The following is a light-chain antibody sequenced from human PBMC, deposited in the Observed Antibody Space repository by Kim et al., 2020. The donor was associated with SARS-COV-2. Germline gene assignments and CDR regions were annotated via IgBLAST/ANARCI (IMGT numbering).Light chain of an antibody. V-gene: IGLV1-47*01. CDR3: AVWDESLSGWL. J-gene: IGLJ3*02. Sequence: GQRVTISCSGSSSNIGSDYVYWYQQLPGTAPNLFIYRNSQRPSGVPDRFSGAKSGTSASLAISGLRFEDEAEYYGAVWDESLSGWLFGGGTQLTVL. CDR2: RNS. CDR1: SSNIGSDY.